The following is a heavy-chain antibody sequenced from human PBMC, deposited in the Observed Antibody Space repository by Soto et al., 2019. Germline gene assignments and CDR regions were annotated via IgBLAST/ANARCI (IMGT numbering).Heavy chain of an antibody. CDR3: ARVDYYGSGSWYFDL. CDR1: GSTFTSYG. J-gene: IGHJ2*01. CDR2: ISAYNGNT. V-gene: IGHV1-18*01. Sequence: ASLKVSCNSSGSTFTSYGIICVRHSPGQGLEWMGWISAYNGNTNYAQKLQGRVTMTTDTSTSTAYMELRSLRSDDTAVYYCARVDYYGSGSWYFDLWGRGTLVTVSS. D-gene: IGHD3-10*01.